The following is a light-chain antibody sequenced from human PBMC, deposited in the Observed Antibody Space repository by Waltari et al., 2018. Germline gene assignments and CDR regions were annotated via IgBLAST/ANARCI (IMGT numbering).Light chain of an antibody. V-gene: IGKV3-11*01. Sequence: EIVLTQSPATPSLSPGERATLSCRASQSVGTYLAWYQQKPGQAPRLLIYDASNRATGIPARFSGSGSGTDFTLTISSLEPEDFAVYYCQQRSNWPPYTFGQGTKLEIK. CDR1: QSVGTY. CDR2: DAS. CDR3: QQRSNWPPYT. J-gene: IGKJ2*01.